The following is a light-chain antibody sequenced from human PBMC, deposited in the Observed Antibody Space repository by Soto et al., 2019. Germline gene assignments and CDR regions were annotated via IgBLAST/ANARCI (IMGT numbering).Light chain of an antibody. CDR1: QSVSSSY. CDR3: QQYGSSIT. CDR2: GTS. J-gene: IGKJ5*01. V-gene: IGKV3-20*01. Sequence: EIVFTQSPGTLSLSPGERATLSCRASQSVSSSYLAWYQHKPGQAPRLLIYGTSSRATGIPDRFSGSGSGTDFTLTISRLEPEDFAVYYCQQYGSSITFGQGTRLEIK.